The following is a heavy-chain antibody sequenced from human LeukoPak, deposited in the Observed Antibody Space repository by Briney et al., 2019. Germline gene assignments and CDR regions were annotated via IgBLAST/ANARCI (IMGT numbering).Heavy chain of an antibody. CDR2: IYYSGTT. CDR3: ARVGYGSGSWGWFDP. J-gene: IGHJ5*02. Sequence: SETLSLSCTVSGGSISVFFWTWIPQSPGKGLEYIGYIYYSGTTDYNPTLKSRVSMSVDTSKNQFFLNLTSVSAADTAIYYCARVGYGSGSWGWFDPWGQGTLVTVSS. V-gene: IGHV4-59*01. D-gene: IGHD3-10*01. CDR1: GGSISVFF.